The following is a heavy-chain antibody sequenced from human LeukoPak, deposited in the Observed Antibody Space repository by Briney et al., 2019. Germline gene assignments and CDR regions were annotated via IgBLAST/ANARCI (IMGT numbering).Heavy chain of an antibody. D-gene: IGHD6-13*01. CDR2: IYTSGST. Sequence: PSETLSLTCTVSGGSISSGSYYWSWIRQPAGKGLEWIGRIYTSGSTNYNPSLKSRVTISVDTSKNQFSLKLSSVTAADTAAYYCARGRAAAGIPFDYWGQGTLVTVSS. J-gene: IGHJ4*02. CDR1: GGSISSGSYY. V-gene: IGHV4-61*02. CDR3: ARGRAAAGIPFDY.